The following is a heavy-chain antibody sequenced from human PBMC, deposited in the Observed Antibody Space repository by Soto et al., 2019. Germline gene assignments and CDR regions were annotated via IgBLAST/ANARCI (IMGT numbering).Heavy chain of an antibody. V-gene: IGHV4-34*01. Sequence: SETLSLTCAVYGGSFSGYYWSWIRQPPGKGLEWIGEINHSGSTNYNPSLKSRVTISVDTSKNQFSLKLSSVTAADTAVYYCARAGWRMKSVKAFDIWGQGTMVTVSS. J-gene: IGHJ3*02. CDR2: INHSGST. CDR3: ARAGWRMKSVKAFDI. CDR1: GGSFSGYY. D-gene: IGHD2-15*01.